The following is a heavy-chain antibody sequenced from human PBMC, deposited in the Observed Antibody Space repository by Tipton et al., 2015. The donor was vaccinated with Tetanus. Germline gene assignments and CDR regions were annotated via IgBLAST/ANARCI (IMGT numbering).Heavy chain of an antibody. Sequence: QLVQSGAEVKKPGSSVKVSCKFSGGTFSTFPINWVRQAPGQGLEWMGQIIPVFGTPNYAHNFQGRVTITADESTSTAYLEVNSLRSEDTAVYYCARGEAAGMQGFGYWGQGTQVTASS. CDR3: ARGEAAGMQGFGY. CDR2: IIPVFGTP. CDR1: GGTFSTFP. J-gene: IGHJ4*02. V-gene: IGHV1-69*01. D-gene: IGHD6-13*01.